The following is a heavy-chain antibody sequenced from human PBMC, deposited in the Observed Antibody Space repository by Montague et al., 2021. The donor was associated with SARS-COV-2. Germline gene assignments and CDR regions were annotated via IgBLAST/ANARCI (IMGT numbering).Heavy chain of an antibody. CDR3: ARVSEGESNNSQYRAFDI. V-gene: IGHV3-7*01. D-gene: IGHD1-1*01. J-gene: IGHJ3*02. Sequence: SLRLSCAASGFTFSNYWLSWVRQAPGVGLEWVANIKQDGSEIYYLDSVKGRLTISRDNSKNSLSLQMNSLRAEDPDLYFCARVSEGESNNSQYRAFDIWGQGTMVTVSS. CDR1: GFTFSNYW. CDR2: IKQDGSEI.